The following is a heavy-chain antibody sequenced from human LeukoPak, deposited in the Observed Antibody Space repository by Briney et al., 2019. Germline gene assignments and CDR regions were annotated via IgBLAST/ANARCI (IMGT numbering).Heavy chain of an antibody. Sequence: GGSLRLSCAASGFTFSSYSMNWVRQAPGKGLEWVSSISSSSSYIYYADSVKGRFTISRDNAKNSLYLQMNSLRAEDTAVYYCARDHNGNYDFWSGDPYYYYYGMDVWGQGTTVTVSS. J-gene: IGHJ6*02. V-gene: IGHV3-21*04. CDR1: GFTFSSYS. CDR2: ISSSSSYI. CDR3: ARDHNGNYDFWSGDPYYYYYGMDV. D-gene: IGHD3-3*01.